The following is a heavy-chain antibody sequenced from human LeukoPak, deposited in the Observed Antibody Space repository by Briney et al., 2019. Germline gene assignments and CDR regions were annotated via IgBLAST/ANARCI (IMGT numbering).Heavy chain of an antibody. CDR1: GFSFDDYA. CDR2: INWSGVST. V-gene: IGHV3-20*04. Sequence: GGSLRLSCAASGFSFDDYAMRWVRQAPGKGLEWVSGINWSGVSTGYADSVKGRFTISRDNTKNSLFPQLNSLRAEDTAFYYCAKGKDTLNPYWYFDVWGRGTLVSVSS. J-gene: IGHJ2*01. CDR3: AKGKDTLNPYWYFDV. D-gene: IGHD5-18*01.